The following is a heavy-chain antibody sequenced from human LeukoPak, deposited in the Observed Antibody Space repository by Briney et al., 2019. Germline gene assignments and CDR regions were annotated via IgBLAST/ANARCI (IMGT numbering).Heavy chain of an antibody. CDR2: ISAYNGNT. CDR3: ARVDCSSTSCQSLYY. Sequence: ASVKVSCKASGYTFTSYGISWVRQAPGQGLEWMGWISAYNGNTNYAQKLQGRVTMTTDTSTSTAYMELRSLRSDDTAVYYCARVDCSSTSCQSLYYWGQGTLVTVSS. J-gene: IGHJ4*02. CDR1: GYTFTSYG. V-gene: IGHV1-18*01. D-gene: IGHD2-2*01.